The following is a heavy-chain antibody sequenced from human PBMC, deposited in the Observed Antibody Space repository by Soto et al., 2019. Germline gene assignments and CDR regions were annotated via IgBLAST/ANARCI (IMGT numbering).Heavy chain of an antibody. D-gene: IGHD3-3*01. Sequence: QVQLVESGGGVVQPGRSLRLSCAASGCTFSSYAMHWVRQAPGKGLEWVAVISYDGSNKYYADSVKGRFTISRDNSKNTLYLQMNSLRAEDTAVYYCARAYYDFWSGFRTPYFDYWGQGTLVTVSS. J-gene: IGHJ4*02. CDR3: ARAYYDFWSGFRTPYFDY. V-gene: IGHV3-30-3*01. CDR1: GCTFSSYA. CDR2: ISYDGSNK.